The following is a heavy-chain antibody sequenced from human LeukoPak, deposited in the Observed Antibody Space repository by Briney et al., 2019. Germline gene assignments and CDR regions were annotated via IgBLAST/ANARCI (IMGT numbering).Heavy chain of an antibody. Sequence: SVTVSCKTSLGTFSSYAISWVRQAPGQGLEWMGGINPIFGTANYVQKLQGRVTTTADESTSTAYMELSSLRSEDTAVYYCARSTMVRGSYYFYGMDVWGKGPTVPVSS. CDR1: LGTFSSYA. CDR2: INPIFGTA. J-gene: IGHJ6*04. D-gene: IGHD3-10*01. V-gene: IGHV1-69*01. CDR3: ARSTMVRGSYYFYGMDV.